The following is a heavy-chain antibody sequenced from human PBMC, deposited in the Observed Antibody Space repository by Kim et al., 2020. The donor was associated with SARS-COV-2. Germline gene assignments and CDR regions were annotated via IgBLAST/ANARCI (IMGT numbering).Heavy chain of an antibody. D-gene: IGHD6-19*01. CDR3: AREGGQWLVHY. Sequence: GGSLRLSCAASGFTFSSYSMNWVRQAPGKGLEWVSYISSSSSTIYYADSVKGRFTISRDNAKNSLYLQMNSLRAEDTAVYYCAREGGQWLVHYWGQGTLVTVSS. CDR2: ISSSSSTI. V-gene: IGHV3-48*04. CDR1: GFTFSSYS. J-gene: IGHJ4*02.